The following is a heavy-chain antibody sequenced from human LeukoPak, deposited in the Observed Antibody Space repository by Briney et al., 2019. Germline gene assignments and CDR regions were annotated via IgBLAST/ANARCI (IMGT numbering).Heavy chain of an antibody. Sequence: ASETLSLTCTVSGGSIINYYWSWLRHPPGKGLEWIGHIYSTGSTTYSPSLKSRVIMSADTSKNQFSLKLSSVTAADTAVYYCARDGPDGVDYWGQGTLVTVSS. CDR1: GGSIINYY. V-gene: IGHV4-59*01. D-gene: IGHD1-14*01. CDR2: IYSTGST. J-gene: IGHJ4*02. CDR3: ARDGPDGVDY.